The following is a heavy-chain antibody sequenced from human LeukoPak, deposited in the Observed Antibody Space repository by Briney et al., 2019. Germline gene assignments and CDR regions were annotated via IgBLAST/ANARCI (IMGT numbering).Heavy chain of an antibody. J-gene: IGHJ4*02. D-gene: IGHD6-19*01. CDR3: ARRSGIAVAGAFDY. CDR1: GFTFSIYS. Sequence: GGCLRLSCAASGFTFSIYSMNWVRQAPGKGLEWVSGISGSGDSPYYAGSVQGRFPISRDNSKNTLYLQMTSLRAEDTAVYYCARRSGIAVAGAFDYWGQGTLLTVSS. CDR2: ISGSGDSP. V-gene: IGHV3-23*01.